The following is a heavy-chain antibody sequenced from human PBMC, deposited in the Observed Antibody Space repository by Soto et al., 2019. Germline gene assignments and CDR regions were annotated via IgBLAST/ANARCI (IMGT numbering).Heavy chain of an antibody. J-gene: IGHJ6*02. CDR3: ARAYGDYTPVGYYYGMDV. V-gene: IGHV3-23*01. D-gene: IGHD4-17*01. CDR2: ISGSGGST. Sequence: PGGSLRLSCAASGFTFSSYAMSWVRQAPGSGLEWVSSISGSGGSTFYTNSVKGRFTISRENAKNSLYLQMNSLRAGDTAVYYCARAYGDYTPVGYYYGMDVWGQGTTVTVSS. CDR1: GFTFSSYA.